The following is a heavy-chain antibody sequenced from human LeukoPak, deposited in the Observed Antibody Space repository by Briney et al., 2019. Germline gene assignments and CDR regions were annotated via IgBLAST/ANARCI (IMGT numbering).Heavy chain of an antibody. CDR3: ARIALHPAAAENDY. D-gene: IGHD6-13*01. CDR2: ISAYNGNT. CDR1: GYTFTSYG. J-gene: IGHJ4*02. V-gene: IGHV1-18*01. Sequence: ASVKVSCKGSGYTFTSYGISWVRQAPGQGLEWMGWISAYNGNTNDAQKLQGRVTMTTDTSTSTAYMELRSLRSDDTAVYYCARIALHPAAAENDYWGQGTLVTVSS.